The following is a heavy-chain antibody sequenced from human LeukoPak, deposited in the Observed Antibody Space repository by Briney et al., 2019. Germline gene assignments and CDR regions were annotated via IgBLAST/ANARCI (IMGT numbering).Heavy chain of an antibody. CDR1: GYTFASYG. J-gene: IGHJ4*02. D-gene: IGHD4-17*01. Sequence: ASVKVSCKASGYTFASYGISWVRQAPGQGLEWMGWISAYNGNTNYAQKLQGRVTMTTDTSTSTAYMELRSLRSDDTAVYYCARETYGDYDFDYWGQGTLVTVSS. CDR2: ISAYNGNT. V-gene: IGHV1-18*01. CDR3: ARETYGDYDFDY.